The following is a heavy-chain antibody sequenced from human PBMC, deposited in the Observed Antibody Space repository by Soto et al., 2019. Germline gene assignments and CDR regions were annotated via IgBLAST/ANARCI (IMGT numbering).Heavy chain of an antibody. CDR3: ARIRGYCSSTSCHVNYYGMDV. CDR2: IDWDDDK. J-gene: IGHJ6*02. Sequence: GSGPTLVNPTQTLTLTCTFSGFSLSTRGMGVSWVRQPAGKALEWLALIDWDDDKYYSTSLKTRLTISEDTSKNQVVLTMTKMDPVDTATYYCARIRGYCSSTSCHVNYYGMDVWGRGTTVTVSS. CDR1: GFSLSTRGMG. D-gene: IGHD2-2*01. V-gene: IGHV2-70*20.